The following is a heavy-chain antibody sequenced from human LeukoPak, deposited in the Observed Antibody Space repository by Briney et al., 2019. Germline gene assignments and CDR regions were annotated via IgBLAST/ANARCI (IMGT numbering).Heavy chain of an antibody. J-gene: IGHJ6*02. CDR3: ARDPYSGSSPYYSLDV. V-gene: IGHV4-39*07. Sequence: NASETLSLTCTVSGGSISISNYYWGWIRQPPGKGLEWIGSIYYSGYTSYNPSLMGRVTMSVDTSKNQFSLKLSSVTATDTAVYYCARDPYSGSSPYYSLDVWGQGTTVTVSS. CDR1: GGSISISNYY. CDR2: IYYSGYT. D-gene: IGHD1-26*01.